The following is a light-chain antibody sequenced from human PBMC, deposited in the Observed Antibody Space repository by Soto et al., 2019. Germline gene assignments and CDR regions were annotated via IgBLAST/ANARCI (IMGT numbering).Light chain of an antibody. CDR1: QSISSW. CDR2: DAS. V-gene: IGKV1-5*01. CDR3: QQYNYFWA. Sequence: DIPLTQYPSTLSGSVGDRXTLXCRASQSISSWLAWYQQKPGKAPKLLIYDASNLESGVPSRFSGGGSGTEFSLTISSLQPDDFATYYCQQYNYFWAFGQGTKVDIK. J-gene: IGKJ1*01.